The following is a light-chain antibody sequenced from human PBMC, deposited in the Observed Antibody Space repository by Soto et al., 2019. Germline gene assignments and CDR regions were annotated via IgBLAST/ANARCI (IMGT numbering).Light chain of an antibody. Sequence: IPRTQSPSTLSASVGDRVTITCRASQSISNSLAWYQQKPGTAPKVLISGASNLHSGVPSRFSGSGSRTDFTLTITHLQSEDFATYYCQHSLNYPITFGQGTRLENK. V-gene: IGKV1-5*01. J-gene: IGKJ5*01. CDR3: QHSLNYPIT. CDR2: GAS. CDR1: QSISNS.